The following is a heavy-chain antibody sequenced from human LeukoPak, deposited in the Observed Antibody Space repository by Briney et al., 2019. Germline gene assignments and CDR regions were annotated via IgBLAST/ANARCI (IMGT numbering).Heavy chain of an antibody. J-gene: IGHJ4*02. CDR3: ARDQTLSSYCGGDCYGPSDY. CDR2: IIPMLGIT. Sequence: ASVKVSCKASGGTFSSYAIGWVRQAPGQGLEWMGRIIPMLGITNYAQKFQGRVTITADKSTSTAYMELSSLRSEDTAVYYCARDQTLSSYCGGDCYGPSDYWGQGTLVTVSS. CDR1: GGTFSSYA. D-gene: IGHD2-21*02. V-gene: IGHV1-69*04.